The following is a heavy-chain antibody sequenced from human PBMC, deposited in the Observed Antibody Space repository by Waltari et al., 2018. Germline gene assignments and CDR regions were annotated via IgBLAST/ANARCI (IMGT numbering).Heavy chain of an antibody. CDR3: ARGVLGSGSYYELGYYFDY. V-gene: IGHV1-69*04. CDR1: GGTFSSYA. J-gene: IGHJ4*02. D-gene: IGHD3-10*01. CDR2: IIPILGIA. Sequence: QVQLVQSGAEVKKPGSSVKVSCKASGGTFSSYAISWLRQAPGQGLEWMGGIIPILGIANYAQKFQGRVTITADESTSTAYMELSSLRSEDTAVYYCARGVLGSGSYYELGYYFDYWGQGTLVTVSS.